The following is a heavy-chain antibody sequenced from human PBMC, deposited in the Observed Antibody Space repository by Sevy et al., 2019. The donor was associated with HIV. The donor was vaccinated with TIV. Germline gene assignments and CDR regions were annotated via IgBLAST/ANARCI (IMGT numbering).Heavy chain of an antibody. D-gene: IGHD6-19*01. J-gene: IGHJ4*02. CDR1: GGTFSSYG. CDR2: IIPILNTV. Sequence: SVKVSCKASGGTFSSYGISWVRQAPGQGLEWMGGIIPILNTVHYAQKFQGRVTITADESTKTAYMELSSLRSEDTAVYYCVRGGGNGWYYFDYWGQETLVTVSS. CDR3: VRGGGNGWYYFDY. V-gene: IGHV1-69*13.